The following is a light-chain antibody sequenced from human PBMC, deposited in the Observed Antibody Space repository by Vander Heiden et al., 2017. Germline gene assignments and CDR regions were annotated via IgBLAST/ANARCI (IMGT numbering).Light chain of an antibody. J-gene: IGKJ4*01. CDR1: RDIRTY. Sequence: DIQLSQSPRSLSASVGDRVTITCRSSRDIRTYLNWYHQKRGESPKLLIYGASTVHSGVPSRLSGSGSATHFTLTINGLQVDDVGTYFCQQSYNMFSFGAGTQV. CDR3: QQSYNMFS. V-gene: IGKV1-39*01. CDR2: GAS.